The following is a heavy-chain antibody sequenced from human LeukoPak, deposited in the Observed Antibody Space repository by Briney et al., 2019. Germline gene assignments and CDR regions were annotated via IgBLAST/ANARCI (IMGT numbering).Heavy chain of an antibody. CDR3: ARHYGVYKPPDY. V-gene: IGHV4-39*01. CDR1: GGSISSSSYY. CDR2: IYYSGST. D-gene: IGHD4-17*01. Sequence: SETLSLTCTVSGGSISSSSYYWGWIRQPPGKGLEWIGSIYYSGSTYYNPSLKSRVTISVDTSKNQFSLKLSSVAAADTAVYYCARHYGVYKPPDYWGQGTLVTVSS. J-gene: IGHJ4*02.